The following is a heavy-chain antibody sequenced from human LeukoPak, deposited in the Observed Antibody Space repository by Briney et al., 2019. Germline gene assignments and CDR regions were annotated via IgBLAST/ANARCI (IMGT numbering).Heavy chain of an antibody. CDR1: GYSFTDYW. CDR2: IYPGGSDT. CDR3: ARACSTGWYYFDY. Sequence: GESLKISCKGIGYSFTDYWIGWVRQMPGKGLEPMGIIYPGGSDTKYSPSFQGQVTISADKSINTAYLQWSSLKASDTAMYYCARACSTGWYYFDYWGQGSLVTVSS. V-gene: IGHV5-51*01. D-gene: IGHD6-19*01. J-gene: IGHJ4*02.